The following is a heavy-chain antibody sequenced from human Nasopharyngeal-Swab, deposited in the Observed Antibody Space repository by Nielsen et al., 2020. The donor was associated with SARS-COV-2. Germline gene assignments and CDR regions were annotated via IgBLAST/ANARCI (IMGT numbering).Heavy chain of an antibody. Sequence: DSVKGRFTISRDNSKNTLYLQMNSLRAEDTVVFYCARGYSGYDDAFDIWGQGTMVTVSS. CDR3: ARGYSGYDDAFDI. V-gene: IGHV3-30*07. J-gene: IGHJ3*02. D-gene: IGHD5-12*01.